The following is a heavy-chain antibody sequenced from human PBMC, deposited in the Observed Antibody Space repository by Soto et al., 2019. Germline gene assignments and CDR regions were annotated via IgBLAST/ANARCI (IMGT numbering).Heavy chain of an antibody. CDR3: ARGGNHDYVDY. J-gene: IGHJ4*02. Sequence: QVQLQQWGAGLLKPSETLSLTCAVYGGSFSGYYWSWIRQPPGKGLEWIGEINHSGSTNYNPSLKSRVTISVDTSKNQSSLKLSSVTAADTAVYYCARGGNHDYVDYWGQGTLVTVSS. V-gene: IGHV4-34*01. CDR2: INHSGST. D-gene: IGHD4-4*01. CDR1: GGSFSGYY.